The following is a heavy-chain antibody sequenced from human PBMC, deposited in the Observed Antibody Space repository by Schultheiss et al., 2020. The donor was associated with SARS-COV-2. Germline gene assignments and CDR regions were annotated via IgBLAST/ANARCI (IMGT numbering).Heavy chain of an antibody. Sequence: GESLKISCASIDLTFSSYAMHWVRQAPGKGLEWMTAISYEGSNRFYADSVKGRFTISRDNSKSTLYLHLSSLTTEDTAIYYCARGPYCSGGNCHRGTYMYGMDVWGPGTTVTVSS. CDR3: ARGPYCSGGNCHRGTYMYGMDV. CDR2: ISYEGSNR. V-gene: IGHV3-30-3*01. D-gene: IGHD2-15*01. CDR1: DLTFSSYA. J-gene: IGHJ6*02.